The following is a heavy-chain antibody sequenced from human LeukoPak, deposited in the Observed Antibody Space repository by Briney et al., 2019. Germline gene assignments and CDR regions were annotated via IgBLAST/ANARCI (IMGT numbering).Heavy chain of an antibody. V-gene: IGHV3-21*01. Sequence: GSLRLSCAASGFTFSSYSMNWVRQAPGKGLEWVSSISSSSSYIYYADSVKGRFTISRGNAKNSLYLQMNSLRAEDTAVYYCAKDSAFYYIDVWGKGTTVIISS. CDR3: AKDSAFYYIDV. J-gene: IGHJ6*03. CDR2: ISSSSSYI. D-gene: IGHD3-10*01. CDR1: GFTFSSYS.